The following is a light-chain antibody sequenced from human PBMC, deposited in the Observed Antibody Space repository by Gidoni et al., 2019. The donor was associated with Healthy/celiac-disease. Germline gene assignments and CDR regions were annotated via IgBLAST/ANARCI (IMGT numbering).Light chain of an antibody. CDR3: AAWDDSLNGLYV. V-gene: IGLV1-44*01. Sequence: QSVLTQPPSASGTPGQRVTISCSGSSSNIGGNTVNWYQQLPRTAPKLPIYSNNQRPSGVPDRFSGSKSGTSASLAISGLQSEDEADYYCAAWDDSLNGLYVFGTGTKITVL. J-gene: IGLJ1*01. CDR2: SNN. CDR1: SSNIGGNT.